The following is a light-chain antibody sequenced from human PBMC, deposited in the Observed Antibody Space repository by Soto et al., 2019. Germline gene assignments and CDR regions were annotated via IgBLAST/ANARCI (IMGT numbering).Light chain of an antibody. CDR3: QQYNNWPLT. J-gene: IGKJ4*01. Sequence: EIMMTQSPAILSVSPGERATLSCRASQSVSINLAWYQQKPDQVPRLLIYGASSRATGIPARFSGSGSGTDFTLTISSLQSEDFAVYYCQQYNNWPLTFGGGTKVEI. V-gene: IGKV3-15*01. CDR1: QSVSIN. CDR2: GAS.